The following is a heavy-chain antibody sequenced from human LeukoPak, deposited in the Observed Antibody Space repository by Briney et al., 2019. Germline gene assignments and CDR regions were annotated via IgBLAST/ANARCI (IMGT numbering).Heavy chain of an antibody. CDR3: ARDYRKGGIAAAAGFDY. Sequence: GGSLRLSCAASGFTFSSYSMNWVRQAPGKGLEWVSSISSSSSYIYYADSVKGRFTISRDNAKNSLYLQVNSLRAEDTAVYYCARDYRKGGIAAAAGFDYWGQGTLVTVSS. CDR2: ISSSSSYI. J-gene: IGHJ4*02. CDR1: GFTFSSYS. D-gene: IGHD6-13*01. V-gene: IGHV3-21*01.